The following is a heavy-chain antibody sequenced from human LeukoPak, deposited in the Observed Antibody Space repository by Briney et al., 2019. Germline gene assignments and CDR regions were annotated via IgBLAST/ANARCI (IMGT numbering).Heavy chain of an antibody. Sequence: EASVKVSCKASGYTFTGYYMHWVRQAPGQGLEWMGWINPNSGGTNYAQKFQGRVTMTRDTSIGTAYMELSRLRSDDTAVYCCARDRVWSGYYAETDAFDIWGQGTMVTVSS. CDR1: GYTFTGYY. D-gene: IGHD3-3*01. CDR3: ARDRVWSGYYAETDAFDI. V-gene: IGHV1-2*02. CDR2: INPNSGGT. J-gene: IGHJ3*02.